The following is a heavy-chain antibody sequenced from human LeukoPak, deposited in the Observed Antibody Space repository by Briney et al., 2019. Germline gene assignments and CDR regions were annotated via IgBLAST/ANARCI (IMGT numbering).Heavy chain of an antibody. D-gene: IGHD3-3*01. CDR3: ANDVMLFGALGTYFEN. J-gene: IGHJ4*02. V-gene: IGHV3-30*02. Sequence: PGGSLRLSCVASGFSFNSHGLHWVRQAPGKGLEWVSFIRYDGSTKDYVDSVKGRFSISRDNSKNTLYLQMNTLRPEDTAVYFCANDVMLFGALGTYFENWGQGSLVTVSS. CDR1: GFSFNSHG. CDR2: IRYDGSTK.